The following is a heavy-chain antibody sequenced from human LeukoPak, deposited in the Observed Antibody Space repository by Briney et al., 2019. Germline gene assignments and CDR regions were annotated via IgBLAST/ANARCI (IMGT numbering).Heavy chain of an antibody. V-gene: IGHV3-23*01. CDR2: ISGSGGST. CDR3: ARLPTFYYDSSGYHYDY. CDR1: GFTFSSYA. D-gene: IGHD3-22*01. J-gene: IGHJ4*02. Sequence: GGSLRLSCAASGFTFSSYAMSWVRQAPGKGLEWASAISGSGGSTYYADSVKGRFTISKDKSKNTLYLQMDNLRAEDTGVYFCARLPTFYYDSSGYHYDYWGQGTLVTVSS.